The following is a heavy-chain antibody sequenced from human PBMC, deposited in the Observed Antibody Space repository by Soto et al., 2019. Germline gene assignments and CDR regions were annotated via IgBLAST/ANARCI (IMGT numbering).Heavy chain of an antibody. CDR1: GFTFSNYA. V-gene: IGHV3-23*01. CDR3: GKKIIVVVPSPPYFDY. J-gene: IGHJ4*02. D-gene: IGHD3-22*01. CDR2: ISGSGGST. Sequence: GGSLRLSCAASGFTFSNYAMTWVRQAPGKGLEWVSIISGSGGSTYYADSVKGRFTISRDNSKNTLYLQMNSLRAEDTAVYYCGKKIIVVVPSPPYFDYWGQGTLVTVSS.